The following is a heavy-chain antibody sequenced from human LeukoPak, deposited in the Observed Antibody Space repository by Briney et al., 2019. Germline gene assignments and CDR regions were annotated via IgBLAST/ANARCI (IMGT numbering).Heavy chain of an antibody. CDR1: GFTVSSNY. V-gene: IGHV3-66*01. J-gene: IGHJ4*02. D-gene: IGHD3-10*01. Sequence: GGSLRLSCAASGFTVSSNYMSWVRQAPGKGLEWVSVIYSGGDTYYADSVKGRFTISRDNSKNTLYLQMNSLRVEDTAVYYCARGKSGGYFDYWGQGTLVTVSS. CDR3: ARGKSGGYFDY. CDR2: IYSGGDT.